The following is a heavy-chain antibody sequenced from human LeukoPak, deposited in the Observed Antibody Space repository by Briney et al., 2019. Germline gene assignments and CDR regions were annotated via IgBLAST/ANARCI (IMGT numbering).Heavy chain of an antibody. J-gene: IGHJ4*02. CDR2: ISGDGKSL. CDR1: GFTFDTYA. Sequence: GGSLRLSCVASGFTFDTYAMNWVRQAPGKGLEWVAYISGDGKSLYYADSVKGRFTISRDNAKNSLYLQMNSLRAEDTALYYCAKAYYYGSGSFDYWGQGTLVTVSS. V-gene: IGHV3-9*01. CDR3: AKAYYYGSGSFDY. D-gene: IGHD3-10*01.